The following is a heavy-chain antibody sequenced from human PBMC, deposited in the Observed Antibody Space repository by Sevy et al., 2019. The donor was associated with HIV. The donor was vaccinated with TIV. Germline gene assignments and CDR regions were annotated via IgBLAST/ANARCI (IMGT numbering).Heavy chain of an antibody. Sequence: ASVKVSCKASGYTFTGYYMHWVRQAPGQGLEWMGWINPNSGGTNYAQKFQGRVTMTRDTSISTAYMELGRLGSDDTAVYYCARFPVASIAVAGGFYYYGMDVWGQGTTVTVSS. V-gene: IGHV1-2*02. CDR2: INPNSGGT. CDR1: GYTFTGYY. CDR3: ARFPVASIAVAGGFYYYGMDV. D-gene: IGHD6-19*01. J-gene: IGHJ6*02.